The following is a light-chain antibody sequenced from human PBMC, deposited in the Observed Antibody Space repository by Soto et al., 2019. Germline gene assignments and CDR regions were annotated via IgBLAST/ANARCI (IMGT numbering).Light chain of an antibody. V-gene: IGLV1-44*01. CDR2: SNN. CDR3: AAWDDSLNGVV. J-gene: IGLJ2*01. Sequence: QSVLTQPPSASGTPGQRVTISCSGSGSNIGSNSVNWYQQLPGTAPKLLIYSNNQRLSGVPDRFSGSRSGTSASLAISGLQSEDEAHYYCAAWDDSLNGVVFGGGTKLTVL. CDR1: GSNIGSNS.